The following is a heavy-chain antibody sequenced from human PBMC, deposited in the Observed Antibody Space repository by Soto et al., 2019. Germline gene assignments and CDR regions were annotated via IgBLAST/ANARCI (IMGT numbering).Heavy chain of an antibody. D-gene: IGHD3-10*01. CDR2: INAGNGNT. J-gene: IGHJ5*02. CDR1: GYTFTSYA. V-gene: IGHV1-3*01. Sequence: ASVKVSCKASGYTFTSYAMHWVRQAPGQRLEWMGWINAGNGNTKYSQKFQGRVTITRDTSASTAYMELSSLRSEDTAVYYCARLVRGVIWWFDPWGQGNLVTVSS. CDR3: ARLVRGVIWWFDP.